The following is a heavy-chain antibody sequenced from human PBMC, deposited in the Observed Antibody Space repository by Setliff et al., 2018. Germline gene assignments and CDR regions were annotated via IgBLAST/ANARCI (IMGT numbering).Heavy chain of an antibody. D-gene: IGHD6-25*01. J-gene: IGHJ6*03. CDR1: GFIFSFHS. CDR3: AKEAVNYYYYMDV. Sequence: PGGSLRLSCAASGFIFSFHSMNWVRQAPGKGLEWVSYISSSSSTIYYADSVKGRFTISRDNAKNSLYLQMNSLRVEDTAVYYCAKEAVNYYYYMDVWGKGTTVTVSS. V-gene: IGHV3-48*01. CDR2: ISSSSSTI.